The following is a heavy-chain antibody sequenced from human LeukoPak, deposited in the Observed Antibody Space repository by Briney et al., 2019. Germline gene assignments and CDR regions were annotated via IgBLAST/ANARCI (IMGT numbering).Heavy chain of an antibody. Sequence: ASVKVSCKASGYTFTGYYMHWVRQAPGQGLEWMGWINPNSGGTDYAQKFQGRVTMTRDTSISTACMELSRLRSDDTAVYYCARGGPYYDILTGYPPHFQHWGQGTLVTVSS. V-gene: IGHV1-2*02. J-gene: IGHJ1*01. CDR2: INPNSGGT. CDR1: GYTFTGYY. CDR3: ARGGPYYDILTGYPPHFQH. D-gene: IGHD3-9*01.